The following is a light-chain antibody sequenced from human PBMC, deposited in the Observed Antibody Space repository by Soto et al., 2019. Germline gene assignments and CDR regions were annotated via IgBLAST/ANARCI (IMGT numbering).Light chain of an antibody. CDR1: GSDVGGYNY. V-gene: IGLV2-11*01. J-gene: IGLJ2*01. CDR2: YVS. Sequence: QSALTQPRSVSGSPGQSVTISCTGTGSDVGGYNYVSWYQQHPGKAPKLIIYYVSQRPSGVPDRFSGSKSGNTASLTISGLQAEDEADYFCCSYAGSYTLYVLFGGGTKLTVL. CDR3: CSYAGSYTLYVL.